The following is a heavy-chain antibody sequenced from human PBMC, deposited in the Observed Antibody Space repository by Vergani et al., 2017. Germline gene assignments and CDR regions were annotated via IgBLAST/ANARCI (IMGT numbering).Heavy chain of an antibody. J-gene: IGHJ5*02. CDR1: GFTFSTSA. CDR2: IYSGDET. D-gene: IGHD3-10*01. CDR3: ARGNYYGSGTYVDP. Sequence: EVQLLESGGGLVQPGGSLRLSCAASGFTFSTSAMNWVRQAPGKGLEWVSHIYSGDETYYADSVKGRVTISRDTSKNTLHLQINNLRVEDTAVYYCARGNYYGSGTYVDPWGQGTLVTVSS. V-gene: IGHV3-66*02.